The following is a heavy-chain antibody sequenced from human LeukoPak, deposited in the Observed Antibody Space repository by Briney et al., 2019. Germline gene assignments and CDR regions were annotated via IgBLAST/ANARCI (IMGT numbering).Heavy chain of an antibody. Sequence: PSETLSLTCTVSGGSISSYYWSWIRQPPGKGLEWIGYIYYSGSTNYNPSLKSRVTISVDTSKNQFSLKLSSVTAADTAVYYCARVKGGGTMVDYWGQGTLVTVSS. V-gene: IGHV4-59*01. CDR1: GGSISSYY. D-gene: IGHD3-10*01. J-gene: IGHJ4*02. CDR3: ARVKGGGTMVDY. CDR2: IYYSGST.